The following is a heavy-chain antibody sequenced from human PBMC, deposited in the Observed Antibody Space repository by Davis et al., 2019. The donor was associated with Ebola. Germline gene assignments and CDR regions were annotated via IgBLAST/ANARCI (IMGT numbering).Heavy chain of an antibody. Sequence: GGSLRLSCAASGFTFSSYSMNWVRQAPGRGLEWLSSITSSSSYIYYADSVRGRFTISRDNAKNSLYLQMNSQRADDTAVYYCVRDVTIWGQGTMVTVSS. CDR2: ITSSSSYI. V-gene: IGHV3-21*01. CDR1: GFTFSSYS. CDR3: VRDVTI. J-gene: IGHJ3*02. D-gene: IGHD2/OR15-2a*01.